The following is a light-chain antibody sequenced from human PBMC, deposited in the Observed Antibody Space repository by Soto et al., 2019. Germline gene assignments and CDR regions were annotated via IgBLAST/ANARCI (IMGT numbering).Light chain of an antibody. J-gene: IGKJ1*01. Sequence: DIQMTQSPSTLSASVGDRVTITCRASQSISSWLAWYQQKPGKAPKLLIYDASSLESGVPSRFSGSGSGTEFTLTISSLQPDDFETYYCQQYNTEGTFGQGTKVEIK. CDR1: QSISSW. CDR2: DAS. V-gene: IGKV1-5*01. CDR3: QQYNTEGT.